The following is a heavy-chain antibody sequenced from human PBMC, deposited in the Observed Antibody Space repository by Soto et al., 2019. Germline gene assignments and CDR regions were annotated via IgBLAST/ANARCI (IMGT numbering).Heavy chain of an antibody. CDR2: ISNSGLTT. V-gene: IGHV3-23*01. CDR3: AKDRGWSSPSGNDH. J-gene: IGHJ4*02. D-gene: IGHD5-12*01. Sequence: EVQLLESGGGLVQSGGSLRLSCEASGFIFSSYAMIWGRQAPGKGLEWVSSISNSGLTTYADSVKGRVTIYRDNPNNTLYLQLASRKAEDTAISSCAKDRGWSSPSGNDHWGKGNQVTVSS. CDR1: GFIFSSYA.